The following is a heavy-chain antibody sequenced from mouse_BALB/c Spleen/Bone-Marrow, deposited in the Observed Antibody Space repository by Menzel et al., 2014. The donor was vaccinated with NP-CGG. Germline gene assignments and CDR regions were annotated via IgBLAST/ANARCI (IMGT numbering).Heavy chain of an antibody. D-gene: IGHD2-4*01. V-gene: IGHV2-9*02. CDR1: GFSLTSYG. CDR3: ARVDYDDYYAMDY. J-gene: IGHJ4*01. Sequence: VKLVESGPGLVAPSQSLSITCTVSGFSLTSYGVHWVRQPPGKGLEWLGVIWAGGSTNYNSALMSRQSISKDNSKSQVSLKMNSLQTDDTALYYCARVDYDDYYAMDYWGQGTSVTVSS. CDR2: IWAGGST.